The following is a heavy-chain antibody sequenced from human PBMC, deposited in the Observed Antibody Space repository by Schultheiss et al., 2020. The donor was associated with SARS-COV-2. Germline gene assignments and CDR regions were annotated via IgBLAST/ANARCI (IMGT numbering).Heavy chain of an antibody. J-gene: IGHJ6*02. V-gene: IGHV3-33*08. CDR1: GFTVSSNY. CDR3: ARGEIAVAGSYYYYGMDV. D-gene: IGHD6-19*01. Sequence: GGSLRLSCAASGFTVSSNYMSWVRQAPGKGLEWVAVIWYDGSNKYYADSVKGRFTISRDNSKNTLYLQMNSLRAEDTAVYYCARGEIAVAGSYYYYGMDVWGQGTTVTVSS. CDR2: IWYDGSNK.